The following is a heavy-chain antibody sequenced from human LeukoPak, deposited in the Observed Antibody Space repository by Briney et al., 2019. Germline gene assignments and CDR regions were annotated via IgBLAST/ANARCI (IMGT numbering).Heavy chain of an antibody. D-gene: IGHD1-1*01. CDR2: IYYSGST. V-gene: IGHV4-59*01. CDR3: AREEWKTARAFDI. CDR1: GGSISSYY. Sequence: PSETLSLTCTVSGGSISSYYWSWIRQPPGKGLEWIGHIYYSGSTNYNPSLKSRVTISVDTSKNQFSLKLSSVTAADTAVYYCAREEWKTARAFDIWAQGTMVTVSS. J-gene: IGHJ3*02.